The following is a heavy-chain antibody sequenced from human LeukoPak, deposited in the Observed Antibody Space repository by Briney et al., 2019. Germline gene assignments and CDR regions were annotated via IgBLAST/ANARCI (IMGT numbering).Heavy chain of an antibody. CDR3: TRGGYYPDY. Sequence: PSQTLSFTFTVSRGSISSGGYYWSWIRQHPGKGLEWIGHIYYSGSAYYNPSLKSRVTISVDTSKNQFSLKLSSVTAADTAVYYCTRGGYYPDYWGQGSLVTVSS. CDR1: RGSISSGGYY. CDR2: IYYSGSA. J-gene: IGHJ4*02. V-gene: IGHV4-31*03. D-gene: IGHD2-15*01.